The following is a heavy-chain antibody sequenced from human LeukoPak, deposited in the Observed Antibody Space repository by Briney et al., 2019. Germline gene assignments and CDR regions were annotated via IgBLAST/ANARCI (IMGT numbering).Heavy chain of an antibody. J-gene: IGHJ4*02. CDR1: GFTFSSYG. Sequence: AGGSLRLSCAASGFTFSSYGMHWVRQAPGKGLEWVAFIRYDGSNKYYADSVKGRFTISRDNSKNTLYLQMNSLRAEDTAVYYCAKDGGRDTAPRPPRRFDYWGQGTLVTVSS. D-gene: IGHD5-18*01. CDR3: AKDGGRDTAPRPPRRFDY. V-gene: IGHV3-30*02. CDR2: IRYDGSNK.